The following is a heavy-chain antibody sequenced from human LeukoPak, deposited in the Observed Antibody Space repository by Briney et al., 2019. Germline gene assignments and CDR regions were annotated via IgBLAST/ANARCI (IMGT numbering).Heavy chain of an antibody. CDR2: IKQDGSEK. D-gene: IGHD4-17*01. Sequence: GGSLRLSCAASGFTLSSYWMSWVRQAPGKGLEWVANIKQDGSEKYYVDSVEGRFTISRDNAKNSLYLQMNSLRAEDTAVYYCARGGSGDYLFYYYNYHMDVWGKGTTVTVSS. CDR1: GFTLSSYW. CDR3: ARGGSGDYLFYYYNYHMDV. V-gene: IGHV3-7*01. J-gene: IGHJ6*04.